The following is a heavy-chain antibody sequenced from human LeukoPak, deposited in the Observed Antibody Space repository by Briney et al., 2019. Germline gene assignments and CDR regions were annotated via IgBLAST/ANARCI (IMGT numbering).Heavy chain of an antibody. CDR2: INHSGST. CDR1: GGSFSGYY. J-gene: IGHJ5*02. V-gene: IGHV4-34*01. CDR3: ARDGARGVIKGFDP. D-gene: IGHD3-10*01. Sequence: SETLSLTCAVYGGSFSGYYWSWIRPPPGKGMGWVGEINHSGSTNYNPSLKSRVTISVDTSKNQFSLKLSSVTAADAAVYYCARDGARGVIKGFDPWGQGTLVTVSS.